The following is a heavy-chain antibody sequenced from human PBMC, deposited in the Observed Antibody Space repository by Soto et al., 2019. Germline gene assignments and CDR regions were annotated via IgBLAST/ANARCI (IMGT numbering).Heavy chain of an antibody. CDR3: AREVAARLDYYYYGLDV. J-gene: IGHJ6*04. D-gene: IGHD6-6*01. Sequence: SQTLSLTCAISGDIVSSNSAAWNWIRQSPSRGLEWLGRTYYRSKWYNDYAVSVKSRITINPDTSKNQFSLQLNSVTPEDTAVYYCAREVAARLDYYYYGLDVWGKGTTVTVSS. V-gene: IGHV6-1*01. CDR2: TYYRSKWYN. CDR1: GDIVSSNSAA.